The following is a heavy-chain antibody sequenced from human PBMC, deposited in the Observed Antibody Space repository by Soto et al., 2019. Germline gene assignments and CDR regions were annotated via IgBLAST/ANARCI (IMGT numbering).Heavy chain of an antibody. V-gene: IGHV1-3*01. CDR3: ARAEVTTGLFDY. J-gene: IGHJ4*02. CDR2: INAGNGNT. Sequence: GASVKVSCKASGYTFTSYAMHWVRQAPGQRLEWMGRINAGNGNTKYSQKFQGRVTISSDTSASTAYMELSSLRSEDTAVYYCARAEVTTGLFDYWGQGTLVTVSS. CDR1: GYTFTSYA. D-gene: IGHD4-17*01.